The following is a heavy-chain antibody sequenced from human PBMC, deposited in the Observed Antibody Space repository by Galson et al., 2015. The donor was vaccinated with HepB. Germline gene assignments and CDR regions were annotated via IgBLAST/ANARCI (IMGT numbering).Heavy chain of an antibody. D-gene: IGHD2-21*01. CDR2: IDPEDGET. CDR3: ATYLDCGSSYFAN. Sequence: SVKVSCKVSGYTLTDLSMHWVRQAPGKGLEWMGGIDPEDGETIYAQTFQGRVTMTEDTSTDTAYMEMSRLRSEDTAVYYCATYLDCGSSYFANWGQGTLVTVSS. CDR1: GYTLTDLS. V-gene: IGHV1-24*01. J-gene: IGHJ4*02.